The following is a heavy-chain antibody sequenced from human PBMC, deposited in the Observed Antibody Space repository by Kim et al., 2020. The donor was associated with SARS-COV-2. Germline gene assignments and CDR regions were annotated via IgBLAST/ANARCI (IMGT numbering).Heavy chain of an antibody. V-gene: IGHV4-59*13. CDR1: GGSISSYY. CDR2: IYYSGST. Sequence: SETLSLTCTVSGGSISSYYWSWIRQPPGKGLEWIGYIYYSGSTNYNPSLKSRVTISVDTSKNQFSLKLSSVTAADTAVYYCAREVRDYYGSTYYYGMDVWGQGTTVTVSS. J-gene: IGHJ6*02. D-gene: IGHD3-10*01. CDR3: AREVRDYYGSTYYYGMDV.